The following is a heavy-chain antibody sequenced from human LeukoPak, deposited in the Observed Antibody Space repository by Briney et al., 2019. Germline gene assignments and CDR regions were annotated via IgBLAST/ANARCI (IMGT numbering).Heavy chain of an antibody. V-gene: IGHV1-69*05. J-gene: IGHJ1*01. Sequence: SVKVSCKASGGTFNSYAINWVRQAPGQGLEWMGRIIPIFGTTNYAQKFQGRVTITTDESTSTAYMELSSLRSEDTAVYYCARVFYYDSSGYYRSAEYFQHWGQGTLVTVSS. CDR2: IIPIFGTT. CDR3: ARVFYYDSSGYYRSAEYFQH. CDR1: GGTFNSYA. D-gene: IGHD3-22*01.